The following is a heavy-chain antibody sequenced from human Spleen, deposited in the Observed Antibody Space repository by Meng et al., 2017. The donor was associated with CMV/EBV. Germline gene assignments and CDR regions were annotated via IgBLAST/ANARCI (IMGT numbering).Heavy chain of an antibody. V-gene: IGHV3-11*01. Sequence: LSFPASCFTFTASYMSWLRQAPGKGLEWVSYISSSGRTIYYADSVKGRFTISRDNAKNSLYLQMNSLRAEDTAVYYCARGLTEYFQHWGQGTLVTVSS. CDR3: ARGLTEYFQH. CDR1: CFTFTASY. CDR2: ISSSGRTI. J-gene: IGHJ1*01.